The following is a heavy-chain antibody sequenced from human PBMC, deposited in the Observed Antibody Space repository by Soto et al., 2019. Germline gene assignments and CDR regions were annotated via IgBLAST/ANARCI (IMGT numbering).Heavy chain of an antibody. CDR3: ATGRDGYNHYFDY. CDR2: ISSSSNSI. D-gene: IGHD5-12*01. Sequence: GSLRLSCVASGFTFGSYEMNWVRQAPGKGLEWVSYISSSSNSIYYPDSVKGRFTISRDNTENSVYLQMNSLKSEDTAMYYCATGRDGYNHYFDYWGQGALVTVSS. V-gene: IGHV3-48*03. J-gene: IGHJ4*02. CDR1: GFTFGSYE.